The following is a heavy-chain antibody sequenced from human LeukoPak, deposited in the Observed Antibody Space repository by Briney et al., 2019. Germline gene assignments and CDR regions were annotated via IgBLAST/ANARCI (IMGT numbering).Heavy chain of an antibody. Sequence: GGSLRLSCAASGFTFSDHYMSCIRPAPGKGLEWVSSISTSGTTMYYADSVKGRFTISRDNAKNSLYLQMNSLRAEDTAVYYCARSGHCISTSCYSIWRRCLYGMDVWGQGTTVTVSS. CDR2: ISTSGTTM. V-gene: IGHV3-11*01. CDR1: GFTFSDHY. CDR3: ARSGHCISTSCYSIWRRCLYGMDV. D-gene: IGHD2-2*02. J-gene: IGHJ6*02.